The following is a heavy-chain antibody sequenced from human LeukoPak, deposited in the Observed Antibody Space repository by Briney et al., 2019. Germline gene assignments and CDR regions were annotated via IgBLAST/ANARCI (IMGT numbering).Heavy chain of an antibody. Sequence: GESLKISCKGSGYSFTSYWIGWVRQMPGKGLEWMGIIYPGDSDTRYSPSFQGQVTISADKSISTAYLQLSSLKASDTAMYYCARLGESYYYGMDVWGQGTTVTVSS. CDR3: ARLGESYYYGMDV. V-gene: IGHV5-51*01. J-gene: IGHJ6*02. CDR2: IYPGDSDT. CDR1: GYSFTSYW.